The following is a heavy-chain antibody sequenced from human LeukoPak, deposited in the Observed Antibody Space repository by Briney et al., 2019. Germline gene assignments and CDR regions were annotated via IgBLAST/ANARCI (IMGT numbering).Heavy chain of an antibody. V-gene: IGHV3-23*01. CDR1: GFTFSSYA. D-gene: IGHD2-2*01. CDR3: AKDPGYCTSTSCYPYYFDY. J-gene: IGHJ4*02. Sequence: AGGSLRLSCAASGFTFSSYAMSWVRQAPGKGLEWVSAISGSGGRTYYAGSVKGRFTISRDNSKNTLYLQMNSLRAEDTAVYYCAKDPGYCTSTSCYPYYFDYWGQGTLVTVSS. CDR2: ISGSGGRT.